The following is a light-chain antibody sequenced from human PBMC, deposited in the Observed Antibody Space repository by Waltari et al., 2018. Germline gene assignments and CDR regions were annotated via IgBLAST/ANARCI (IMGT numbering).Light chain of an antibody. CDR1: SSDVAAYHY. Sequence: QSALTQPASVSGSPGQSITIPCSGTSSDVAAYHYVGWYQQHPGKAPKLIIYDVSVRPSGVSNRFSGSKSGNTASLTISGLHTEDEADYYCGTSTTTRNHVFGTGTKVTVL. CDR3: GTSTTTRNHV. V-gene: IGLV2-14*03. J-gene: IGLJ1*01. CDR2: DVS.